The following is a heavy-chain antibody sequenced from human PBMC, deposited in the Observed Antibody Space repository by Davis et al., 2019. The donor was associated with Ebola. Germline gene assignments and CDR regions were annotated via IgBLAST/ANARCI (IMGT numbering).Heavy chain of an antibody. CDR3: AREGYDFWSGYYPPGSWFDP. CDR1: GFTFSSYA. J-gene: IGHJ5*02. D-gene: IGHD3-3*01. CDR2: ISYDGSNK. V-gene: IGHV3-30*04. Sequence: GESLKISCAASGFTFSSYAMHWVRQAPGKGLEWVAVISYDGSNKYYADSVKGRFTISRDNSKNTLYLQMNSLRAEDTAVYYCAREGYDFWSGYYPPGSWFDPWGQGTLVTVSS.